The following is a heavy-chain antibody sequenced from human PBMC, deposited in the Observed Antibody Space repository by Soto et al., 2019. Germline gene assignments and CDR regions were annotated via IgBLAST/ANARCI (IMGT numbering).Heavy chain of an antibody. D-gene: IGHD1-7*01. V-gene: IGHV3-30*04. CDR3: ARDGWNWNYALDY. CDR2: MAYDGSNR. CDR1: GFTFSTYA. Sequence: QVQLVESGGGVVQPGRSLRLSCAASGFTFSTYAMYWVRQAPGKGLEWVAVMAYDGSNRYYADSVKGRFTISRDNSKNTLYLQMNSLRAEDTAVYYCARDGWNWNYALDYWGQGTLVTVSS. J-gene: IGHJ4*02.